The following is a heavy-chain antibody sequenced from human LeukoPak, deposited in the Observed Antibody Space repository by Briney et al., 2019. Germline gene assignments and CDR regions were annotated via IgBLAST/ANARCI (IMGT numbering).Heavy chain of an antibody. Sequence: PGGSLRLSCAASGFTFRSYWVTWVRQAPGRGLEWVANIKQDGSEKFSVDSVRGRFTISRDNAKSSLYLQMNSLSAEDTAVYYCARNYFAPSGYYYHLDCWGQGTLVTVSS. J-gene: IGHJ4*02. V-gene: IGHV3-7*05. CDR1: GFTFRSYW. CDR3: ARNYFAPSGYYYHLDC. D-gene: IGHD3-22*01. CDR2: IKQDGSEK.